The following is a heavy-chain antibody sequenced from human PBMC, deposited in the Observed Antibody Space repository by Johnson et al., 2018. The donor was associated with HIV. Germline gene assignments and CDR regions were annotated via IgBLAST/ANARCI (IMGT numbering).Heavy chain of an antibody. Sequence: QVQLVESGGGVVQPGRSLRLSCAASGFTFSNYGMHWARQAPGKGLEWVAVISYDGSNKYYADSVKGRFTISRDNSKNTLYLQMNSLRAEDTAVYYCAKTPRGHAFDIWGQGTMVTVSS. CDR1: GFTFSNYG. D-gene: IGHD2-15*01. CDR3: AKTPRGHAFDI. CDR2: ISYDGSNK. J-gene: IGHJ3*02. V-gene: IGHV3-30-3*02.